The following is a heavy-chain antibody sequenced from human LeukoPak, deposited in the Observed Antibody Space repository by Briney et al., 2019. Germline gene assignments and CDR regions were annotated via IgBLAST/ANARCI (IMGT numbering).Heavy chain of an antibody. Sequence: ASVKLSCKVSGYTLTELSMHWVRRPPGKGLEWMGGFDPEDGETIYAQKFQGRVTITEDTSTDTAYMELSRLSSEDTAIYYCVKLTESYCDSRSDYWGQGTLVTVSS. CDR1: GYTLTELS. CDR2: FDPEDGET. D-gene: IGHD3-22*01. V-gene: IGHV1-24*01. CDR3: VKLTESYCDSRSDY. J-gene: IGHJ4*02.